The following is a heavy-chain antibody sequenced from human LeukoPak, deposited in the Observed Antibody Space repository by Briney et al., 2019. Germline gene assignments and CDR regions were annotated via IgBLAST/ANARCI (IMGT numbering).Heavy chain of an antibody. V-gene: IGHV1-46*01. CDR3: ARGSQLGWFDP. Sequence: GASVKVSCKASGYTFTSYYMHWVRQAPGQGLEWMGIINPSGGSTSYAQKLQGRVTMTRDMSTSTVYMELSSLRSEDTAVYYCARGSQLGWFDPWGQGTLVTVSS. CDR1: GYTFTSYY. D-gene: IGHD3-16*01. CDR2: INPSGGST. J-gene: IGHJ5*02.